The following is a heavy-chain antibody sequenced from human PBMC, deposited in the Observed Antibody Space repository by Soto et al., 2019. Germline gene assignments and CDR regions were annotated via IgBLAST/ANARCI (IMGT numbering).Heavy chain of an antibody. CDR3: AKSLWVGATTEGIDY. CDR1: GFTFSTYA. CDR2: IGASGGST. D-gene: IGHD1-26*01. V-gene: IGHV3-23*01. J-gene: IGHJ4*02. Sequence: GGSLRLSCAASGFTFSTYAMNWVRQAPGKGLEWVSGIGASGGSTYYSDSLKGRFTISRDNSRNTVFLQMKSLRAEDTAVYYCAKSLWVGATTEGIDYWGQGTLVTVSS.